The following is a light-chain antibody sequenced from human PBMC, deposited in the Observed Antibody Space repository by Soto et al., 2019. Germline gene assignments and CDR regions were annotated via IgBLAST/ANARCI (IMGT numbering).Light chain of an antibody. V-gene: IGLV3-21*02. CDR1: DIGSKS. Sequence: SYEVTQPPSVSVAPGQTARVTCAGNDIGSKSVHWYQKRPGQAPVLVVYDDSDRPSGIPERFSGSNSGTTATLIISRVEARDEADYFCQVWDISSDHVVFGGGTKLTV. CDR3: QVWDISSDHVV. J-gene: IGLJ2*01. CDR2: DDS.